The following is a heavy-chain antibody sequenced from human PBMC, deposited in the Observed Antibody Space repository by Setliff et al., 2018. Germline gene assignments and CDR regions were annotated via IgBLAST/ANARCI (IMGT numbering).Heavy chain of an antibody. J-gene: IGHJ4*02. CDR1: GFTFSSDA. Sequence: PGGSLRLSCAASGFTFSSDAMTWVRQAPGKGLEWVSIISSDGSSIYYADAVKARFTISRDNSKNTLYLQMNILRAEDTAVYYCAKCSSWHGHYPHFNYWGQGTLVTVSS. V-gene: IGHV3-23*03. D-gene: IGHD4-17*01. CDR2: ISSDGSSI. CDR3: AKCSSWHGHYPHFNY.